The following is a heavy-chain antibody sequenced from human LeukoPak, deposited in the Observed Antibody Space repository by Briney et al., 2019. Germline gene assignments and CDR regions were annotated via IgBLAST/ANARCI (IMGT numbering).Heavy chain of an antibody. D-gene: IGHD2-2*01. CDR3: AKGPGAAVVPRRFDY. Sequence: GGSLRLSCAASGFSFSNYAMGWVRQAPGKGLEWVSTIYYSGGNTYSADSVKGRFTISRDNSRNMVYLQMNSLRAEDTAVYYCAKGPGAAVVPRRFDYWGQGTLVTVSS. CDR2: IYYSGGNT. V-gene: IGHV3-23*05. CDR1: GFSFSNYA. J-gene: IGHJ4*02.